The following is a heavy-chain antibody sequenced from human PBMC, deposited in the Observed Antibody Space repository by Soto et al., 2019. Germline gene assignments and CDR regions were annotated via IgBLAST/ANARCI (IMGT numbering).Heavy chain of an antibody. CDR1: GGSISSGGYY. CDR3: ARDRMTTWEVDI. CDR2: IYSSGST. V-gene: IGHV4-31*03. D-gene: IGHD4-17*01. Sequence: QVQLQESGPGLVKPSQTLSLTCTVSGGSISSGGYYWSWIRQHPGKGLEWIGYIYSSGSTYYHPSLKSRVTISVDTSKNQFSLKLSSVTAADTAVYYCARDRMTTWEVDIWGQGTMVTVSS. J-gene: IGHJ3*02.